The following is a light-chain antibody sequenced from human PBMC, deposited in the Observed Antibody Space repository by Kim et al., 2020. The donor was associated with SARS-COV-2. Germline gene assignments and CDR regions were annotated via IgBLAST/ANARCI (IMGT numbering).Light chain of an antibody. CDR3: QQYNSYIDYT. J-gene: IGKJ2*01. CDR1: RSVSRW. Sequence: DIQMTQSPSTLSSSVGDRVTITCRASRSVSRWLAWYQQKAGKAPTLLIYRATTLFSGVPSRFRGSGSGTEFTLTITSLQPEDFATYYCQQYNSYIDYTFGQGTKVDIK. CDR2: RAT. V-gene: IGKV1-5*03.